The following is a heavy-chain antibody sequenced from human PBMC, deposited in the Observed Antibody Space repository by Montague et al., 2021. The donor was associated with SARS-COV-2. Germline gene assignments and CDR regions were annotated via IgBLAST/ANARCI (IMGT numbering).Heavy chain of an antibody. D-gene: IGHD4-23*01. CDR3: VRDHPYGGPRGAYDI. CDR2: IYDGGAV. J-gene: IGHJ3*02. Sequence: SETLSLTCTVSGGSITGYYWSWLQRSPGKGLEWIAYIYDGGAVNYNPSLGSRATISTDTSKNQLSLKVNSVTAADTAVYYCVRDHPYGGPRGAYDIWGQGTVVTVSS. CDR1: GGSITGYY. V-gene: IGHV4-59*01.